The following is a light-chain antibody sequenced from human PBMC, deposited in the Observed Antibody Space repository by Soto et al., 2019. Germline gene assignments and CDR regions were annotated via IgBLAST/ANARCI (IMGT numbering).Light chain of an antibody. Sequence: QSALTQPPSASGSPGQSVAISCTGTSSDVGGNNYVSWYQQHPGKAPKLMVYEVTKRPSGVPDRFSGSKSGNTASLTVSGLEAEDEAYYYCSSYAGSNNVIFGGGTKLTVL. V-gene: IGLV2-8*01. CDR2: EVT. CDR3: SSYAGSNNVI. J-gene: IGLJ2*01. CDR1: SSDVGGNNY.